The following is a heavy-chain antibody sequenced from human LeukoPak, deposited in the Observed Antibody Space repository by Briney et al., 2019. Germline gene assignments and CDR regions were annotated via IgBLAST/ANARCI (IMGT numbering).Heavy chain of an antibody. CDR2: VYTSGRI. CDR3: ARGIDSMSYRHKGFDP. J-gene: IGHJ5*02. Sequence: SETLSLTCTVSGGSISSGSYYWSWIRQPAGKELEWIGRVYTSGRINYTPSLESRVTISVDTSKNQFSLKLSSVTAADTAVYYCARGIDSMSYRHKGFDPWGQGTLVTVSS. CDR1: GGSISSGSYY. D-gene: IGHD3-22*01. V-gene: IGHV4-61*02.